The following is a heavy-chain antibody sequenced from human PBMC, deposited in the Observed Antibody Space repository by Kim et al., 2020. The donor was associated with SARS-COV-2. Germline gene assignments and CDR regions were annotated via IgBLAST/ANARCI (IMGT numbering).Heavy chain of an antibody. Sequence: GGSLRLSCTTSGFTFTDYAMSWVRQAPGKGLEWVASIDGSNGTTYYVDSVKGRFTISREKPKTTMYLQMNSLRADDTAVYYCMKGGLGWFWDQWGQGTRVTVS. J-gene: IGHJ4*02. CDR1: GFTFTDYA. CDR2: IDGSNGTT. V-gene: IGHV3-23*01. CDR3: MKGGLGWFWDQ. D-gene: IGHD3-10*01.